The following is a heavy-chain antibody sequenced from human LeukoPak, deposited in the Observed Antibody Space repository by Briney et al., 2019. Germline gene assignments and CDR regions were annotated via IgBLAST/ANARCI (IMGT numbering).Heavy chain of an antibody. D-gene: IGHD2-21*02. Sequence: GGSLRLSCAPSGFTFRDFYMAWIRQAPGKGLEWVSYISTSDNTIYYADSVKGRFTISRDNAKSSLSLQMNSLRAEDTAVYYCAKEPQVVVTATAFDYWGQGTLVTVSS. J-gene: IGHJ4*02. CDR2: ISTSDNTI. CDR3: AKEPQVVVTATAFDY. CDR1: GFTFRDFY. V-gene: IGHV3-11*01.